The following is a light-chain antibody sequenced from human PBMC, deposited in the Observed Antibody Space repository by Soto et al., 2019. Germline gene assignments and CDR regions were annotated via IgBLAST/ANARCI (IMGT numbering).Light chain of an antibody. CDR2: DKS. V-gene: IGKV3-15*01. CDR1: QSVNHN. J-gene: IGKJ1*01. CDR3: QQYNNWPRT. Sequence: VMTQSPYTLSASPGERVSLSCRASQSVNHNLAWYQQKPGQAPRLLIFDKSSRAPGVPARFSGRGSGTEFTLTVSSLQSEDFAVYYCQQYNNWPRTFGQGTKVDIK.